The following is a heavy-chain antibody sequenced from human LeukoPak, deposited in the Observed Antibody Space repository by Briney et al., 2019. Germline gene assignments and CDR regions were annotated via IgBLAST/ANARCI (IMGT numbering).Heavy chain of an antibody. J-gene: IGHJ4*02. V-gene: IGHV4-61*02. CDR2: IYTSGST. D-gene: IGHD6-19*01. Sequence: PSETLSLTCTVSGGSISSGSYYWSWIRQPAGTGLEWIGRIYTSGSTNYNPSLKSRVTISVDTSKNQFSLKLSSVTAADTAVYYCARGDLSSGWLYYFDYWGQGTLVTVSS. CDR1: GGSISSGSYY. CDR3: ARGDLSSGWLYYFDY.